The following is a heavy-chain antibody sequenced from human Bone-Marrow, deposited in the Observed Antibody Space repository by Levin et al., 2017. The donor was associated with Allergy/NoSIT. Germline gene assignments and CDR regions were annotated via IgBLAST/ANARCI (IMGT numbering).Heavy chain of an antibody. CDR2: IYTSGTT. J-gene: IGHJ5*02. D-gene: IGHD3-10*01. Sequence: GESLKISCDVSGFSVSDDYMNWVRQAPGKGLEWVSLIYTSGTTYYADSVKGRFTIARDGSRNTLYLHMNVLRADDTAVYFCARGFHYYGFDAWGQGTLVTVSS. V-gene: IGHV3-66*03. CDR3: ARGFHYYGFDA. CDR1: GFSVSDDY.